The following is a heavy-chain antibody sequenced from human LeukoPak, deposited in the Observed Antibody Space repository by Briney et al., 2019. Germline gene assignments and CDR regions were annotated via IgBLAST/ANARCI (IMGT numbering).Heavy chain of an antibody. CDR1: GFTFSSYA. CDR3: ARQVTYYYDSSGYSVDAFDI. CDR2: ISGSGGST. D-gene: IGHD3-22*01. J-gene: IGHJ3*02. Sequence: PGGSLRLSCAASGFTFSSYAMSWVRQAPGKGLEWVSAISGSGGSTYYADSVKGRFTISRDNSKNTLYLQMNSLRAEDTAVYYCARQVTYYYDSSGYSVDAFDIWGQGTMVTVSS. V-gene: IGHV3-23*01.